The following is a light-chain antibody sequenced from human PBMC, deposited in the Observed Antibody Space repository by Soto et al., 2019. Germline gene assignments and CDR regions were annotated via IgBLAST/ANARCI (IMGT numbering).Light chain of an antibody. Sequence: EIVMTQSPGTLSLSPGETATLSCRASQSVSSNYVAWFHQKPGQAPRLLIYGASRRAAGVPDRFSASGCGTVFTLTISRLSHEDVALYYWQQYGRSPLTFGPGTKVDIK. CDR2: GAS. CDR3: QQYGRSPLT. J-gene: IGKJ3*01. V-gene: IGKV3-20*01. CDR1: QSVSSNY.